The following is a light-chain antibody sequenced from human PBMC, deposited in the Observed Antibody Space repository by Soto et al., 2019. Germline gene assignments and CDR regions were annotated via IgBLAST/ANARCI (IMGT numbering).Light chain of an antibody. CDR3: QQYNNWPRT. Sequence: EIVMTQSPATLSVSPGERATLSCRASQSVSSNLAWYQQKPGQAPRLLIYGASTRPTGIPPRFSGSGSGTEFTLTISSLQSEDFAVYYCQQYNNWPRTFGQGTKVEIK. V-gene: IGKV3-15*01. CDR2: GAS. J-gene: IGKJ1*01. CDR1: QSVSSN.